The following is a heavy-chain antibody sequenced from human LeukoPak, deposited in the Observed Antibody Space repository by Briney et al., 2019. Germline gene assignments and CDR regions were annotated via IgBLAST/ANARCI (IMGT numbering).Heavy chain of an antibody. V-gene: IGHV1-8*01. Sequence: GASVKVSCKASGYTFTSYDINWVRQAPGQGLEWMGWMNPNSGNTGYAQKFQGRVTMTRNTSISTAYMELSSLRSEDTAVYYCARGGLLKYDSSGYYGYWGQGTLVTVSS. D-gene: IGHD3-22*01. CDR3: ARGGLLKYDSSGYYGY. J-gene: IGHJ4*02. CDR2: MNPNSGNT. CDR1: GYTFTSYD.